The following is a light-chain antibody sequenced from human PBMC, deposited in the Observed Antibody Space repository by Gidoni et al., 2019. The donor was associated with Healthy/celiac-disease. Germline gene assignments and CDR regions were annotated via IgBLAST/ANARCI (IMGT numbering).Light chain of an antibody. Sequence: SYALTQPPSVSVSPGQTARITCSGDALPKQYAYWYQQKPGQAPVLVIYKDNERPSGIPERFSGSSSGTTVTLTISGVQAEDEADYYCQSADSSGTSWVFGGGTNLTVL. CDR1: ALPKQY. V-gene: IGLV3-25*03. CDR2: KDN. CDR3: QSADSSGTSWV. J-gene: IGLJ3*02.